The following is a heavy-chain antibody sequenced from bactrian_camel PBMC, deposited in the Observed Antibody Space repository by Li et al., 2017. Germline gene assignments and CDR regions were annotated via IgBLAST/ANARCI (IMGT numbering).Heavy chain of an antibody. CDR1: ALIYC. J-gene: IGHJ4*01. CDR2: IAGDGPT. V-gene: IGHV3S53*01. Sequence: HVQLVESGGGSVQAGGSLRLSCAASALIYCMAWFRQAPGKEREGVAAIAGDGPTNYTDSVKGRFTISQDSARNTVYLQMNNLQPEDTATYYCAEGRGSRGEHCYSLNYWGQGTQVTVS. CDR3: AEGRGSRGEHCYSLNY. D-gene: IGHD6*01.